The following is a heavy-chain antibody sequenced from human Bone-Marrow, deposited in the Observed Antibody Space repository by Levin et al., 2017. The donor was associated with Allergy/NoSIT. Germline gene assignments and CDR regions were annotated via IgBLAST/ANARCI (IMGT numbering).Heavy chain of an antibody. CDR2: IYYSGST. J-gene: IGHJ6*02. CDR3: ARRGYDILTGHWGMDV. V-gene: IGHV4-39*01. Sequence: SQTLSLTCTVSGGSISSSSYYWGWIRQPPGKGLEWIGSIYYSGSTYYNPSLKSRVTISVDTSKNQFSLKLSSVTAADTAVYYCARRGYDILTGHWGMDVWGQGTTVTVSS. D-gene: IGHD3-9*01. CDR1: GGSISSSSYY.